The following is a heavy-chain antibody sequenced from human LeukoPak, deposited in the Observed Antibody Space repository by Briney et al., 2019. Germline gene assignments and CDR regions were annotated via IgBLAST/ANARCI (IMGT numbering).Heavy chain of an antibody. CDR2: ISGYSGNT. Sequence: ASVKVSCKASGYTFNSYGITWVRQAPGQGPEWMGWISGYSGNTNYAEKLQGRVTMTTDTSTSTVYMELRSLRSEDTAVYYCATEGSISASGFDSWGQGTLVTVSS. D-gene: IGHD2-2*01. V-gene: IGHV1-18*01. CDR3: ATEGSISASGFDS. J-gene: IGHJ4*02. CDR1: GYTFNSYG.